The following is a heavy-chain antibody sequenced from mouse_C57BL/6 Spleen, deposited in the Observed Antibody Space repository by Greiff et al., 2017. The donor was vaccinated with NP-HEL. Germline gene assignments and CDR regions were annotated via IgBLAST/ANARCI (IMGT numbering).Heavy chain of an antibody. D-gene: IGHD2-3*01. J-gene: IGHJ1*03. CDR3: ARGGLLRTFWYFDV. Sequence: QVQLQQPGAELVKPGASVQLSCKASGYTFTSYWMHWVKQRPGQGLEWIGMIHPNSGSTNYNEKFKSKATLTVDKSSSTAYMQLSSLTSEDSAVYYCARGGLLRTFWYFDVWGTGTTVTVSS. V-gene: IGHV1-64*01. CDR1: GYTFTSYW. CDR2: IHPNSGST.